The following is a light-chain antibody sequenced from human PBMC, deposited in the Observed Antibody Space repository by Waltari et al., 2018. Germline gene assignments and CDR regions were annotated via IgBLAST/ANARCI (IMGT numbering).Light chain of an antibody. CDR2: GTS. J-gene: IGKJ1*01. CDR1: ESVGRT. CDR3: QHYVRLPVT. V-gene: IGKV3-20*01. Sequence: EIVLTQSPVTLSLSPGERATLPCRASESVGRTLAWYQQKPGQAPRLLIYGTSSRASGIADRFSGSGSGTDFSLTISRLEPEDFAVYYCQHYVRLPVTIGQGTKVDIK.